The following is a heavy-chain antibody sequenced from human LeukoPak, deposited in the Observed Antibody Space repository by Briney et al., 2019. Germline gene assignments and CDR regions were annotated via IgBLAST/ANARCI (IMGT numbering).Heavy chain of an antibody. J-gene: IGHJ5*02. CDR1: GYSFTSYW. D-gene: IGHD2-2*01. Sequence: GESLKISCKGSGYSFTSYWIAWVRQMPGKGLEWMGIIYPGDSDTRYSPSFQGQVTISADKSINTAYLQWSSLKASDTAIYYCARHPGRGYCSITSCYDGADPWGQGTLVTVSS. V-gene: IGHV5-51*01. CDR3: ARHPGRGYCSITSCYDGADP. CDR2: IYPGDSDT.